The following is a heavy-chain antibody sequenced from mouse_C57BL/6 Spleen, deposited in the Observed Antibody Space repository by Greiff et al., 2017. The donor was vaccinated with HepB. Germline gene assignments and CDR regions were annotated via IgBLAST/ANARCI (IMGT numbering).Heavy chain of an antibody. Sequence: QVQLQQSGPELVKPGASVKISCKASGYAFSSSWMNWVKQRPGKGLEWIGRIYPGDGDTNYNGKFKGQATLTADKSSSTAYMQLSSLTSEDSAVYFCARKEYWGQGTLVTVSA. J-gene: IGHJ3*01. CDR2: IYPGDGDT. CDR3: ARKEY. V-gene: IGHV1-82*01. CDR1: GYAFSSSW.